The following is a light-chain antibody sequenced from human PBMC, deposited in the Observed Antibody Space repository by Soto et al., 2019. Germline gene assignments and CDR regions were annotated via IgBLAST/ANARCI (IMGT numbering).Light chain of an antibody. CDR1: QSISSY. Sequence: INLTQSPWDIAALVCGRGHSTCRANQSISSYLNWYQQKTGKDTQRLIYAVSSLQSGVSSRVSGSGSGTDFTLTISSMQTEEFATYYCKQNYSTTPTFGQGTKVEIK. CDR2: AVS. V-gene: IGKV1-39*01. CDR3: KQNYSTTPT. J-gene: IGKJ1*01.